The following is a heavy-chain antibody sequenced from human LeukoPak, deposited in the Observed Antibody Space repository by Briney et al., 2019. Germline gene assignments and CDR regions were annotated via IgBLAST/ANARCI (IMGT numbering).Heavy chain of an antibody. CDR2: VYSDSSP. D-gene: IGHD7-27*01. CDR3: ASVVITGGYFQH. Sequence: GGSLRLSCAASGFTLSSNYMSWVRQAPGKGREWVSVVYSDSSPYYPDSVTGRFTISRDNPKNTLYLKMHSLRPEDTAVYYCASVVITGGYFQHWGQGTLVTVSS. V-gene: IGHV3-66*02. CDR1: GFTLSSNY. J-gene: IGHJ1*01.